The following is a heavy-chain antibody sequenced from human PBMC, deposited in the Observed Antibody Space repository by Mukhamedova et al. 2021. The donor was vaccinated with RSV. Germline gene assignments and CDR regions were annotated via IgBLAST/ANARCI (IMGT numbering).Heavy chain of an antibody. D-gene: IGHD6-25*01. V-gene: IGHV3-23*01. J-gene: IGHJ5*02. CDR3: AKDLFSSGPGHWFDP. Sequence: AEYMGGRFTVSRDNSKNTLFLQLNSLRDEDTAIYFCAKDLFSSGPGHWFDPWGQGTLVTVSS.